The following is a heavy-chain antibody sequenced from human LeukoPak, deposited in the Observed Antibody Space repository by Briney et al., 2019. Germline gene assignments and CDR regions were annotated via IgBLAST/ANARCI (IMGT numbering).Heavy chain of an antibody. CDR1: GYTFTSYD. CDR3: ARVVIEQPGWFYP. J-gene: IGHJ5*02. V-gene: IGHV1-8*01. Sequence: ASVKVSCKASGYTFTSYDINWVRQATGQGLEWMGWMNPNSGNTGYAQKFQGRVTMTRNTSISTAYMELSSLRSEDTAVYYCARVVIEQPGWFYPWGQGTLVTVSS. CDR2: MNPNSGNT. D-gene: IGHD3-16*02.